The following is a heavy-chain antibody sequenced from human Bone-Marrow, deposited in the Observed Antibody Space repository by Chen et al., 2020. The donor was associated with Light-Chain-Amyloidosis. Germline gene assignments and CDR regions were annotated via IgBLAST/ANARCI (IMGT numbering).Heavy chain of an antibody. D-gene: IGHD1-26*01. CDR2: IRSNYYGVTT. J-gene: IGHJ3*01. CDR3: APGGPIAHGFDS. Sequence: EVQVVESGGGLVKPGRSLRLSCTGSGFSLNDYAVSWFRQAPGKGLEWVSFIRSNYYGVTTEYAPSVKGEFTNSRDDSKSIAYLEMTGLKSEDTAVYFCAPGGPIAHGFDSWGQGTVVTVSS. CDR1: GFSLNDYA. V-gene: IGHV3-49*05.